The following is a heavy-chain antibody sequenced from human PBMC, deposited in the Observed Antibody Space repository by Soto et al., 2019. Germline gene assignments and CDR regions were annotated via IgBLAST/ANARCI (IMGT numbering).Heavy chain of an antibody. CDR2: INTDGST. V-gene: IGHV3-23*01. J-gene: IGHJ4*02. CDR1: GFTFSSYA. Sequence: EVQLLESGGGLIQPGGSLRLSCATSGFTFSSYAMSWARQAPGTGLEWVSSINTDGSTYYTDSMKGRFTISRDNSRNTLYLQMNNLRAEDTAIYYCAKNYYFDSWGQGTLVTVSS. CDR3: AKNYYFDS.